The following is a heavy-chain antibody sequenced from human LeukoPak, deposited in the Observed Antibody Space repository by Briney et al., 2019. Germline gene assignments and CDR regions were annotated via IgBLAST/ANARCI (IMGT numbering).Heavy chain of an antibody. V-gene: IGHV1-3*01. CDR1: GYTFTNYA. J-gene: IGHJ6*02. D-gene: IGHD3-10*01. Sequence: ASVKVSCKASGYTFTNYAIHWVRQAPGQSLEWMGQINGGLENTKYSQRFLGRVTITRDISANTAYMELSSPTSEDTAVYYCARAEVLLSYGHNKHCLDVWGQGTTATVSS. CDR3: ARAEVLLSYGHNKHCLDV. CDR2: INGGLENT.